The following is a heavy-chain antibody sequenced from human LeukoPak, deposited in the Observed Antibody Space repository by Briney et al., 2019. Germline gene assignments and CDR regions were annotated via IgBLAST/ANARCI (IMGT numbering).Heavy chain of an antibody. J-gene: IGHJ4*02. V-gene: IGHV3-21*01. CDR2: ISSSSSYI. D-gene: IGHD6-6*01. CDR3: ARVGPIAALDY. Sequence: GGSLRLSCAASGFTSSSYSMNWVRQAPGKGLEWVSSISSSSSYIYYADSVKGRFTISRDNAKNSLYLQMNSLRAEDTAVYYCARVGPIAALDYWGQGTLVTVSS. CDR1: GFTSSSYS.